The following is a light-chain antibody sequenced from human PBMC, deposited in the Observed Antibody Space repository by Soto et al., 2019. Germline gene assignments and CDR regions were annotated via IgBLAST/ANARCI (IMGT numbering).Light chain of an antibody. CDR2: EGS. J-gene: IGLJ1*01. CDR1: SSVVGSYNL. V-gene: IGLV2-23*01. Sequence: QSVLTQPASVSGSPGQSITISCTGTSSVVGSYNLVSWYQQHPGKAPKLMIYEGSKRPSGVSNRFSGSKSGNTASLTISGLQAEDEADYYCCSYAGSSAYVFXTGTKRTVL. CDR3: CSYAGSSAYV.